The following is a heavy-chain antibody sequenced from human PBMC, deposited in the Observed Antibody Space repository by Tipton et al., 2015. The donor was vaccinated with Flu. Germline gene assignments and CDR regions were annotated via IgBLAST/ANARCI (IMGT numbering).Heavy chain of an antibody. J-gene: IGHJ5*02. V-gene: IGHV3-74*01. CDR2: ISGDGSTT. Sequence: AASGFTFSRYWMHWVRQAPGKGLMWVSRISGDGSTTTYADSVRGRFTISRDNAKNTLFLQINSLRAEDTAVYYCARAVDYFDIRDQRRVYWFDPWGQGTLVTVSS. CDR3: ARAVDYFDIRDQRRVYWFDP. CDR1: GFTFSRYW. D-gene: IGHD3-22*01.